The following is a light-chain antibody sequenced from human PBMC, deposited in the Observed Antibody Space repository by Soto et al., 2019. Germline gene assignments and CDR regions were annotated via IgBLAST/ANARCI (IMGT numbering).Light chain of an antibody. Sequence: EIVLTQSPGTLSLSPGERATLSCRASQSVTSSYLAWYQQKPGQAPRLLIYGASSRATGIPDRFSGSGSGTDFTLTISRLEPKDFAVYFSHQYGHSLWTFGQGTKVEVK. CDR2: GAS. CDR3: HQYGHSLWT. CDR1: QSVTSSY. V-gene: IGKV3-20*01. J-gene: IGKJ1*01.